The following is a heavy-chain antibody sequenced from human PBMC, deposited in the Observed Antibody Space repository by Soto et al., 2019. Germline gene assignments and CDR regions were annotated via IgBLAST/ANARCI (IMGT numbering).Heavy chain of an antibody. CDR1: GFTVSSNY. Sequence: GGSLRLSCAASGFTVSSNYMSWVRQAPGKGLEWVSVIYSGGSTYYADSVKGRFTISRDNSKNTLYLQMNSLRAEDTAVYYCARLLGYSSSWYWFDPWGQGTLVTVSS. CDR3: ARLLGYSSSWYWFDP. V-gene: IGHV3-53*01. J-gene: IGHJ5*02. D-gene: IGHD6-13*01. CDR2: IYSGGST.